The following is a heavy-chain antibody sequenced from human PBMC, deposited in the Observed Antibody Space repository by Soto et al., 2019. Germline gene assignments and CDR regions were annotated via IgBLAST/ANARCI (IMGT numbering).Heavy chain of an antibody. D-gene: IGHD3-22*01. V-gene: IGHV3-23*01. Sequence: GGSLRLSCAASGFTFRTYAMNWVRQAPGKGLEWVSTIGGGGGGTSYADFVRGRFIISRDNSKNTLFLQMNSLRAEDTAVYYCAKDAAGRGWLSDYWGLGTLVTVSS. CDR2: IGGGGGGT. J-gene: IGHJ4*02. CDR3: AKDAAGRGWLSDY. CDR1: GFTFRTYA.